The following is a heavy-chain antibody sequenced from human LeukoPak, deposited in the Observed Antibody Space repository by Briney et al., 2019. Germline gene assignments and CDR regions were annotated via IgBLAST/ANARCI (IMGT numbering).Heavy chain of an antibody. CDR1: GVSISSYY. J-gene: IGHJ4*02. V-gene: IGHV4-59*01. Sequence: SETLSLTCTVSGVSISSYYWSWIRQPPGKGLEWIGYIYYSGSTNYNPSLKSRVTISVDTSKNQFSLKLSSVTAADTAVYYCARGFSQEWALLNFDYWGQGTLVTVSS. CDR3: ARGFSQEWALLNFDY. D-gene: IGHD1-26*01. CDR2: IYYSGST.